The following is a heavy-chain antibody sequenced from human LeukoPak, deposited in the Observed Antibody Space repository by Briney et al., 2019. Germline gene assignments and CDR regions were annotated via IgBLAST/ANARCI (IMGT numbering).Heavy chain of an antibody. V-gene: IGHV1-69*05. CDR2: IIPIFGTA. J-gene: IGHJ3*02. Sequence: GSSVKVSCKASGGTFSSYAISWVRQAPGQGLEWMGGIIPIFGTANYAQKFQGRVTITTDESTSTAYMELSSLRSEDTAVYYCARSSILVGATRYGAFDIWGQGTMVTASS. CDR3: ARSSILVGATRYGAFDI. D-gene: IGHD1-26*01. CDR1: GGTFSSYA.